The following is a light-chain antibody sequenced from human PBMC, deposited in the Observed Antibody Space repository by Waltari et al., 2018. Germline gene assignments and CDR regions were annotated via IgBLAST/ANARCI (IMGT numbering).Light chain of an antibody. Sequence: QSALTQPASVSGSPGQSITISCTGPSSDIGVYNYVSWYQQHPGKAPKLVIYDVSERPSGVSNRFSGSKSGNTASLTISGLQAEDEADYYCSSYTTSTWRVFGGGTRLTVL. V-gene: IGLV2-14*01. CDR2: DVS. CDR3: SSYTTSTWRV. CDR1: SSDIGVYNY. J-gene: IGLJ3*02.